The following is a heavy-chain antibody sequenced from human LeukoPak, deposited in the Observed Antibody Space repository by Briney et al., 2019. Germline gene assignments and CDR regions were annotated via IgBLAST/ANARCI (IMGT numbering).Heavy chain of an antibody. J-gene: IGHJ4*01. CDR1: GFTVSSNY. V-gene: IGHV3-53*01. CDR2: IYSGVST. CDR3: ARGAYVSDSFPLHY. D-gene: IGHD3-10*01. Sequence: GGSLRLSCAASGFTVSSNYMSWVRQAPGKGLEWVSVIYSGVSTYYADSVKGRFTISRDNSKNTLYLQMNSLRAEDTAVYYCARGAYVSDSFPLHYWGLGTLVTVSS.